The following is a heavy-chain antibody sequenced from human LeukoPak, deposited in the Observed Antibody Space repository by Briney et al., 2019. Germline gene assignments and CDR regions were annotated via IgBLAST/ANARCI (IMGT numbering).Heavy chain of an antibody. Sequence: PGGSLRLSCSASGFTFSYYAIHWVRQAPGKGLEWVALIWSDGSNKYYADSVKGRITISRDNSKNTVYLQMNSLRAKDTAVYYCARELFSSGSCPDGWGQGTLVTVSS. CDR2: IWSDGSNK. V-gene: IGHV3-33*01. CDR1: GFTFSYYA. D-gene: IGHD3-10*01. J-gene: IGHJ4*02. CDR3: ARELFSSGSCPDG.